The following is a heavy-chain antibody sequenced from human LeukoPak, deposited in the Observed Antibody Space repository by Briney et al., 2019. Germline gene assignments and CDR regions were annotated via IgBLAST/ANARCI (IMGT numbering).Heavy chain of an antibody. CDR2: IYSTRTT. CDR3: AKSGLNRFDY. V-gene: IGHV3-53*01. D-gene: IGHD2-15*01. J-gene: IGHJ4*02. Sequence: GGSLRLSCAATGFTVSSNYMNWVRQAPGKGLEWVSVIYSTRTTYYADSVKGRFTISRDNSKNTVYLQMNSLRADDTAVYYCAKSGLNRFDYWGQGTLVTVSS. CDR1: GFTVSSNY.